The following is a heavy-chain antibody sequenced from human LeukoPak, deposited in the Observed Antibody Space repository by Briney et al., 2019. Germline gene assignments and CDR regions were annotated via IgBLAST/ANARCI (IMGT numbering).Heavy chain of an antibody. CDR2: INHSGST. D-gene: IGHD6-13*01. CDR3: ARGGGSSWANWFDP. V-gene: IGHV4-34*01. Sequence: SETLSLTCTVSGDSISGFYWSWIRQAAGKGLEWIGEINHSGSTNYNPSLKSRVTISVDTSKNQFSLKLSSVTAADTAVYYCARGGGSSWANWFDPWGQGTLVTVSS. CDR1: GDSISGFY. J-gene: IGHJ5*02.